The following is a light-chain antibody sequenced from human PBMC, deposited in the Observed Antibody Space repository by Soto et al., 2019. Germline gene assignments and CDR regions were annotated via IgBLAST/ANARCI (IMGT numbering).Light chain of an antibody. V-gene: IGKV1-5*03. Sequence: DIQMTQSPSTLSASVGDRVTITCRASHGIGDWLAWYQQKPGKAPKLLIYKASSLESGVPSRFSGSGSGTEFTLTINTLQPDDFATYHWQHYYNCPFTFGQGTKVDIK. CDR2: KAS. CDR3: QHYYNCPFT. J-gene: IGKJ2*01. CDR1: HGIGDW.